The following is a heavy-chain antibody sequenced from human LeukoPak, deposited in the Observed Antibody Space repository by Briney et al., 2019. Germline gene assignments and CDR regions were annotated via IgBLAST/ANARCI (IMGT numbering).Heavy chain of an antibody. CDR3: ARGPPYSSSWYKGGYNWFDP. D-gene: IGHD6-13*01. Sequence: PSETLSLTCTVSGGSISSSSYHWGWIRQPPGKGLEWIGSIYYSGSTYYNPSLKSRVTISVDRSKNQFSLKLSSVTAADTAVYYCARGPPYSSSWYKGGYNWFDPWGQGTLVTVSS. CDR2: IYYSGST. J-gene: IGHJ5*02. V-gene: IGHV4-39*07. CDR1: GGSISSSSYH.